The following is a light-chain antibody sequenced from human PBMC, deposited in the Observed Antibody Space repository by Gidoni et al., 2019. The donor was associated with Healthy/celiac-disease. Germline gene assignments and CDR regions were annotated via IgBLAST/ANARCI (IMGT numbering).Light chain of an antibody. V-gene: IGLV1-47*01. CDR1: SSNIGSNY. J-gene: IGLJ1*01. CDR3: AAWDDSLNYV. Sequence: QSVLTQPPSESGTPGQRVTNSCSGSSSNIGSNYVYWYQQLPGTAPKLLIYRNNQRPSGVPDRFSGSKSGTSASLAISGLRSEDEADYYCAAWDDSLNYVFGTGTKVTVL. CDR2: RNN.